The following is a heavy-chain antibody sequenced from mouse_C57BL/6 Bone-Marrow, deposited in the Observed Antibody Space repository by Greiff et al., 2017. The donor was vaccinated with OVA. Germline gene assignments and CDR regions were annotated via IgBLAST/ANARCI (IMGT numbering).Heavy chain of an antibody. CDR1: GFTFTSYW. D-gene: IGHD3-2*02. CDR2: IYPSDSDT. V-gene: IGHV1-61*01. CDR3: ADYSASYGYAMDY. Sequence: VQLQQSGAELVRPGSSVKLSCKASGFTFTSYWMDWVHQRPGQGLEWIGNIYPSDSDTHYTQKFKDKATMSVDNSSNTAYMQLSSLTSEDSAVYYWADYSASYGYAMDYWGQGTSVTVSA. J-gene: IGHJ4*01.